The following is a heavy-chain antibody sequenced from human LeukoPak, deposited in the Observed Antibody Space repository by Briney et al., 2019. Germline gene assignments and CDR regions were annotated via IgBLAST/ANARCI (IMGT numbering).Heavy chain of an antibody. CDR3: ARDQVAAAALDAFDI. J-gene: IGHJ3*02. V-gene: IGHV3-21*01. CDR1: GFTFSSYS. Sequence: GGSLRLSCAASGFTFSSYSMNWVRQAPGKGLEWVSSISSSSSYIYYADSVKGRFTISRDNAKNSLYLQMNSLRAEDTAVYYCARDQVAAAALDAFDIWGQRTMVTVSS. CDR2: ISSSSSYI. D-gene: IGHD6-13*01.